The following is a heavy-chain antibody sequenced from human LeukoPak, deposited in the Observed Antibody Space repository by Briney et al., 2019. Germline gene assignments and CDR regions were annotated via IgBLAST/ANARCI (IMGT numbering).Heavy chain of an antibody. Sequence: PGGSLGLSCAASGFTFSSYAMSWVRQAPGKGLEWVSAISGSGGSTYYADSVKGRFTISRDNSKNTLYLQMNSLRAEDTAVYYCARQWQSSGWYDVFDYWGQGTLVTVSS. CDR2: ISGSGGST. V-gene: IGHV3-23*01. CDR3: ARQWQSSGWYDVFDY. CDR1: GFTFSSYA. D-gene: IGHD6-19*01. J-gene: IGHJ4*02.